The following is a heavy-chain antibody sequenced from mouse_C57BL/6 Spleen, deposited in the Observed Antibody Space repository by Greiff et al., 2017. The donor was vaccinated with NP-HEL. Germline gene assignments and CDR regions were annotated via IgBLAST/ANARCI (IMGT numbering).Heavy chain of an antibody. V-gene: IGHV5-9-1*02. CDR3: TRDRGYYGSSYPAY. CDR1: GFTFSSYA. CDR2: ISSGGDYI. Sequence: EVMLVESGEGLVKPGGSLKLSCAASGFTFSSYAMSWVRQTPEKRLEWVAYISSGGDYIYYADTVKGRFTISRDNARNTLYLQMSSLKSEDTAMYYGTRDRGYYGSSYPAYWGQGTLVTVSA. J-gene: IGHJ3*01. D-gene: IGHD1-1*01.